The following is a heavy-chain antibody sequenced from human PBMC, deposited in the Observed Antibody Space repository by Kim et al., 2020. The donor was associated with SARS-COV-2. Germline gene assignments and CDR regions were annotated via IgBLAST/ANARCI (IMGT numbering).Heavy chain of an antibody. CDR1: GYSISSGYY. CDR2: IYHSGST. Sequence: SETLSLTCTVSGYSISSGYYWGWIRQPPGKGLEWIGSIYHSGSTYYNPSLKSRVTISVDTSKNQFSLKLSSVTAADTAVYYCARERRYYYGSGLSPLIDYWGQGTLVTVSS. V-gene: IGHV4-38-2*02. D-gene: IGHD3-10*01. CDR3: ARERRYYYGSGLSPLIDY. J-gene: IGHJ4*02.